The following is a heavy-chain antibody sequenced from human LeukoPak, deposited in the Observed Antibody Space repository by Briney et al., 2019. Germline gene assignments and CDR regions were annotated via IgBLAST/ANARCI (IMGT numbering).Heavy chain of an antibody. V-gene: IGHV3-74*01. D-gene: IGHD3-3*01. CDR2: INSDGSST. Sequence: PGGSLRLSCAASGFTFSSYWMHWVCQAPGKGLVWVSRINSDGSSTSYADSVKGRFTISRDNAKNTLYLQMNSLRAEDAAVYYCARDSNDFWSGYYGLQHFDYWGQGTLATVSS. CDR3: ARDSNDFWSGYYGLQHFDY. CDR1: GFTFSSYW. J-gene: IGHJ4*02.